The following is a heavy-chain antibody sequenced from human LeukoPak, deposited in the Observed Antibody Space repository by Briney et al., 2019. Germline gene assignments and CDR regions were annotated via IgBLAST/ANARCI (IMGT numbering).Heavy chain of an antibody. D-gene: IGHD3-16*02. CDR3: ARGYDYVWGSYRYGSLPPYYFDY. Sequence: SETLSLTCTVSGYSISSGYYWGWIRQPPGKGLEWIGSIYHSGSTYYNPSLKSRVTISVDTSKNQFSLKLSSVTAADTAVYYCARGYDYVWGSYRYGSLPPYYFDYWGQGTLVTVSS. V-gene: IGHV4-38-2*02. CDR1: GYSISSGYY. J-gene: IGHJ4*02. CDR2: IYHSGST.